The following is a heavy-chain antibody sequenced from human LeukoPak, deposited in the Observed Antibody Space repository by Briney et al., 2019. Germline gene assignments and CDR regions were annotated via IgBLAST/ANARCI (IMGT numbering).Heavy chain of an antibody. CDR1: GYTFTGYY. CDR3: ARLVVINPYYFDY. D-gene: IGHD3-22*01. J-gene: IGHJ4*02. V-gene: IGHV1-2*02. CDR2: INPNSGGT. Sequence: ASVKVSCKASGYTFTGYYMHWVRQAPGQGLEWMGWINPNSGGTNYAQMLQGRVTMTRDTSISTAYMELSRLRSDDTAVYYCARLVVINPYYFDYWGQGTLVTVSS.